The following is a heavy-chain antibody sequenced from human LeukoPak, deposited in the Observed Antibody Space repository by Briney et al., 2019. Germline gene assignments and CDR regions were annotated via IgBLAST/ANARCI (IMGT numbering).Heavy chain of an antibody. CDR2: ISSSGSTV. CDR3: ARRYCSSSSCTLDY. D-gene: IGHD2-2*01. CDR1: GFTFSSYE. J-gene: IGHJ4*02. Sequence: AGGSLRLSCAASGFTFSSYEMNWVRQAPGKGLEWVSYISSSGSTVYNADSVKGRFTISRDNAKNSLYLQMNSLRAEDTAVYYCARRYCSSSSCTLDYWGQGTLVTVSS. V-gene: IGHV3-48*03.